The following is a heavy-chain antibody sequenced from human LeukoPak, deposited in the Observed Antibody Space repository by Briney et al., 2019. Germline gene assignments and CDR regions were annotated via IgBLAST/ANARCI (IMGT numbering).Heavy chain of an antibody. CDR1: GGSISSYY. CDR3: ARQHPDDYGSGSYYKDYYYYMDV. CDR2: IYTSGST. D-gene: IGHD3-10*01. J-gene: IGHJ6*03. Sequence: RTSETLSLTCTVSGGSISSYYWSWIRQPPGKGLEWLGYIYTSGSTNYNPSLKSRVTISLDTSKNQFSLKLSSVTAADTAVYYCARQHPDDYGSGSYYKDYYYYMDVWGKGTTVTVSS. V-gene: IGHV4-4*09.